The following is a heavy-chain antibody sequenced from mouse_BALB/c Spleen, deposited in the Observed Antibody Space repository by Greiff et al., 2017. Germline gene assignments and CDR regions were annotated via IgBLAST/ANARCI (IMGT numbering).Heavy chain of an antibody. CDR3: TRGSGYEGNFDY. Sequence: DVHLVESGGGLVQPGGSMKLSCVASGFTFSNYWMNWVRQSPEKGLEWVAEIRLKSNNYATHYAESVKGRFTISRDDSKSSVYLQMNNLRAEDTGIYYCTRGSGYEGNFDYWGQGTTLTVSS. CDR1: GFTFSNYW. CDR2: IRLKSNNYAT. J-gene: IGHJ2*01. D-gene: IGHD3-1*01. V-gene: IGHV6-6*02.